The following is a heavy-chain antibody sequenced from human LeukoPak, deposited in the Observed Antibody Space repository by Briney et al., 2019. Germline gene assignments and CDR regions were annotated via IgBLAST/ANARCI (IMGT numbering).Heavy chain of an antibody. CDR2: IYYSGST. D-gene: IGHD2-2*01. J-gene: IGHJ4*02. V-gene: IGHV4-59*01. Sequence: KPSENPSLNCTVSGGSISSYYWSWIRQPPGKGLEWIGYIYYSGSTNYNPSLKSRVTISVDTSKNQFSLKLSSVTAADTAVYYCARAGYCSSTSCYAGYFDYWGQGTLVTVSS. CDR1: GGSISSYY. CDR3: ARAGYCSSTSCYAGYFDY.